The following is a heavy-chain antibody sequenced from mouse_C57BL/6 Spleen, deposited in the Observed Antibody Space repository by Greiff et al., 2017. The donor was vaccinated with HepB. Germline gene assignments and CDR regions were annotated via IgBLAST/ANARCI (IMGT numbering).Heavy chain of an antibody. D-gene: IGHD1-1*01. Sequence: QVQLKQPGAELVKPGASVKMSCKASGYTFTSYWITWVKQRPGQGLEWIGDIYPGSGSTNYNEKFKSKATLTVDTSSSTAYMQLSSLTSEDSAVYYCARSTTVVAPGYFDVWGTGTTVTVSS. CDR2: IYPGSGST. V-gene: IGHV1-55*01. J-gene: IGHJ1*03. CDR1: GYTFTSYW. CDR3: ARSTTVVAPGYFDV.